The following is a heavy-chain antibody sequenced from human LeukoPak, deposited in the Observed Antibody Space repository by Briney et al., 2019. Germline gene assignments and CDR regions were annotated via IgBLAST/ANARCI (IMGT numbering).Heavy chain of an antibody. Sequence: GASVKVSCKASGYTFAAHYIYWVRQAPGQGLEWMGWINANSGDTNYAQKFQGRVTLTTDTSASIAYLELRSLRSDDTALYYCARDHLDIVPTIYSYWGQGTLVTVSS. CDR1: GYTFAAHY. V-gene: IGHV1-18*01. J-gene: IGHJ4*02. CDR2: INANSGDT. CDR3: ARDHLDIVPTIYSY. D-gene: IGHD5-12*01.